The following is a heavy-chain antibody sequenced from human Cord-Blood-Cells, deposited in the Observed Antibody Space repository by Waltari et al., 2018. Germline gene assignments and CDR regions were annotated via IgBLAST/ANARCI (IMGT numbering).Heavy chain of an antibody. CDR3: ARDRALRYYFDY. CDR1: GYTFTGYY. D-gene: IGHD4-17*01. CDR2: INPNSGGT. J-gene: IGHJ4*02. Sequence: VQLLQPGAEAKTPGPPVKLPCTASGYTFTGYYPHCARRAPGQGLGWMGWINPNSGGTNYAQKFQGRVTMTRDTSISTAYMELSRLRSDDTAVYYCARDRALRYYFDYWGQGTLVTVSS. V-gene: IGHV1-2*02.